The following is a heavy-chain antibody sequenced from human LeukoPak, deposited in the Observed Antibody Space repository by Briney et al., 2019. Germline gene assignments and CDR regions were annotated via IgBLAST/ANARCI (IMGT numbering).Heavy chain of an antibody. Sequence: SETLSLTCAVSGYSISSGYHWGWIRQPPGKGLEWIGSIYHSGSTYYNPSLKSRVTISVDTSKNQFSLKLSSVTAADTAVYYCARVKSTTYHFDYWGQGTLVIVSS. CDR3: ARVKSTTYHFDY. CDR1: GYSISSGYH. J-gene: IGHJ4*02. V-gene: IGHV4-38-2*01. D-gene: IGHD4-17*01. CDR2: IYHSGST.